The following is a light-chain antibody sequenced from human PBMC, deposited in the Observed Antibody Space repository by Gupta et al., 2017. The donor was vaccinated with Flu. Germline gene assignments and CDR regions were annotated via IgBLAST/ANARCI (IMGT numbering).Light chain of an antibody. CDR2: NAT. CDR1: ALSSQY. CDR3: PSVDNSGNYVV. V-gene: IGLV3-25*03. J-gene: IGLJ2*01. Sequence: SYELTQPPSLSVSPGRTARITCSGDALSSQYTYWYQQKPGQAPVLVISNATERPSGITERFSGSNSGNTVTLTISGVQAEDEAAYYCPSVDNSGNYVVFGGGTRLTVL.